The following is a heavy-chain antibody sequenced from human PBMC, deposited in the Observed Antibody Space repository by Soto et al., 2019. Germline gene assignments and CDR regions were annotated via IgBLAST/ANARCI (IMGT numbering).Heavy chain of an antibody. CDR1: GGSVSSGSYY. D-gene: IGHD6-13*01. CDR3: ARVGAAAATGYYYYGMDV. CDR2: IYYSGST. J-gene: IGHJ6*02. V-gene: IGHV4-61*01. Sequence: SETLSLTCTVSGGSVSSGSYYWSWIRQPPGKGLEWIGYIYYSGSTNYNPSLKSRVTISVDTSKNQFSLKLSSVAAADTAVYYCARVGAAAATGYYYYGMDVWAQRTTVTVSS.